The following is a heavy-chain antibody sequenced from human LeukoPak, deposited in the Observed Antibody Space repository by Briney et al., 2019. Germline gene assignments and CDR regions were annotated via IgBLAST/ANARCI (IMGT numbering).Heavy chain of an antibody. CDR2: ISYDGGIQ. CDR3: AKGRLGNSALRSGMDV. Sequence: GGSLRLSCAASGFTFSTYGMHWVRQAPGKGLEWVAIISYDGGIQYYADSVKGRFTISRDNSKITVYLQMNSLRPEDTAVYYCAKGRLGNSALRSGMDVWGQGTTVTVSS. D-gene: IGHD1-1*01. V-gene: IGHV3-30*18. CDR1: GFTFSTYG. J-gene: IGHJ6*02.